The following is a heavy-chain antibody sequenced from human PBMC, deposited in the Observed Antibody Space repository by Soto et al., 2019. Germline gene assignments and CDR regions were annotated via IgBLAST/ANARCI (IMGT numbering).Heavy chain of an antibody. Sequence: SETLSLTCTVSGGSVSSGSYYWSWVRQPPGKGLEWIGYIYYSGSTNYNPSLKSRVTISVDTSKNQFSLKLSSVTAADTAVYYCARDRGSGMDVWGQGTTVTVSS. V-gene: IGHV4-61*01. J-gene: IGHJ6*02. CDR2: IYYSGST. CDR1: GGSVSSGSYY. CDR3: ARDRGSGMDV. D-gene: IGHD3-16*01.